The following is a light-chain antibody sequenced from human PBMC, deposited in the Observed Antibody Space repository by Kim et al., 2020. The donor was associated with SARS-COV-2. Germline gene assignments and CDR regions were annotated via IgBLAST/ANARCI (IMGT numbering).Light chain of an antibody. Sequence: SYELTQPPSVSVSPGQTANITCSGDKLGDTYASWYQQRPGQSPILVIYEDNKRPSGIPERFSGSNSENTATLTISGTQAMDEADYYCQAWDSSTYVFGSGTKVTVL. V-gene: IGLV3-1*01. CDR2: EDN. CDR1: KLGDTY. J-gene: IGLJ1*01. CDR3: QAWDSSTYV.